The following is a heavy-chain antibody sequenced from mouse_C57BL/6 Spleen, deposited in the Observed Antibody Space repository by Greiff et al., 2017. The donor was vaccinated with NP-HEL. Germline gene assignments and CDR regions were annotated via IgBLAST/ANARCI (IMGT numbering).Heavy chain of an antibody. CDR2: IYPGDGDT. D-gene: IGHD2-3*01. CDR1: GYAFSSSW. CDR3: ARETLSWAFAY. Sequence: QVQLQQSGPELVKPGASVKISCKASGYAFSSSWMNWVKQRPGKGLEWIGRIYPGDGDTNYNGKFKGKATLTADKSSSTAYMQLSSLTSEDSAVYFCARETLSWAFAYWGQGTLVTVSA. J-gene: IGHJ3*01. V-gene: IGHV1-82*01.